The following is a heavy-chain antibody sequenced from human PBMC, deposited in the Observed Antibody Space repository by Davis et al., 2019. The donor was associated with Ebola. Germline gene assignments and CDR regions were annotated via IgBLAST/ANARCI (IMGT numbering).Heavy chain of an antibody. D-gene: IGHD6-13*01. CDR1: GFTFSNYA. V-gene: IGHV3-30*02. J-gene: IGHJ4*02. Sequence: GESLKISCAASGFTFSNYAMNWVRQAPGKGLEWVAFIRYDGSNKYYADSVKGRFTISRDSSKSTLYLQMNSLRAEDTAVYYCARVGPYSSSWYYFDYWGQGTLVTVSS. CDR3: ARVGPYSSSWYYFDY. CDR2: IRYDGSNK.